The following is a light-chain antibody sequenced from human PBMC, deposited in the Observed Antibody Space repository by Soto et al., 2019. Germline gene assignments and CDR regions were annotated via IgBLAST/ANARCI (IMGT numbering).Light chain of an antibody. Sequence: DIQLTQSPASVSASVGDRVTITCQAIHDVAYYLTWYQQKPGEAPKVLIYDASNLESGVTSRFNGRGSGRDFTFTISSLQPEDLATYYCQHCHSIPITFGRGKRL. CDR2: DAS. J-gene: IGKJ5*01. CDR1: HDVAYY. V-gene: IGKV1-33*01. CDR3: QHCHSIPIT.